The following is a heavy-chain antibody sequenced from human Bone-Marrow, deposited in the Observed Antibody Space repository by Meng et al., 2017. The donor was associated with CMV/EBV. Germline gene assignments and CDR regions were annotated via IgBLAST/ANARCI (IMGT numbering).Heavy chain of an antibody. CDR1: GFTFSSYA. Sequence: GESLKISCAASGFTFSSYAMHWVRQAPGKGLEWVAVISYDGSNKYYADYVKGRFTISRDNSKTTLYLQMNSLRAEDTAVYYCARGARGSDQGIFDYWGQGTLVTVSS. J-gene: IGHJ4*02. D-gene: IGHD1-26*01. CDR2: ISYDGSNK. CDR3: ARGARGSDQGIFDY. V-gene: IGHV3-30*01.